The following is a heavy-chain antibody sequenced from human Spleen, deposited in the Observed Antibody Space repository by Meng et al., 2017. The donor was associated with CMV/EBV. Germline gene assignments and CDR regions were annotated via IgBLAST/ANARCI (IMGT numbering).Heavy chain of an antibody. CDR2: INHSGST. V-gene: IGHV4-34*01. CDR3: ARGPPFRD. CDR1: GGSFSGYY. Sequence: LSLTCAVYGGSFSGYYWSWIRQPPGKGLEWIGEINHSGSTNYNPSLKSRVTISVDTSKNQFSLKLGSVTAADTAVYYCARGPPFRDWGQGTLVTVSS. J-gene: IGHJ4*02.